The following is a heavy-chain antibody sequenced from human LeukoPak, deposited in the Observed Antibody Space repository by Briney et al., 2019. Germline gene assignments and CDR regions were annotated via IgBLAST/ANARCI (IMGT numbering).Heavy chain of an antibody. CDR3: ARRSWIQLWLLFDY. Sequence: PGGSLRLSCAASGFTFSSYSMNWVRQAPGKGLEWVSSISSNNIYIYYADSVRGRFTISRDNAKSSLYLQMNSLRAEDTAVYYCARRSWIQLWLLFDYWGQGTLVTVSS. J-gene: IGHJ4*02. V-gene: IGHV3-21*01. D-gene: IGHD5-18*01. CDR1: GFTFSSYS. CDR2: ISSNNIYI.